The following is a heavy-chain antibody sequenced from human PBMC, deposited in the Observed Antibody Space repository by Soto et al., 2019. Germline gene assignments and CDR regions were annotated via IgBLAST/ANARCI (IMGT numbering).Heavy chain of an antibody. J-gene: IGHJ4*02. CDR3: ARGPDDSDVPRWDY. CDR2: INTRGATP. Sequence: QVQLVQSGAEVRKPGASVRLSCKASGYTFTRFYLHWVRQPPGQGLEWMGIINTRGATPAYAQNFRGRLTVTRDTSTNTLYMELSDLRSDDTAVYYCARGPDDSDVPRWDYWGQGTRVTVSS. D-gene: IGHD4-17*01. CDR1: GYTFTRFY. V-gene: IGHV1-46*01.